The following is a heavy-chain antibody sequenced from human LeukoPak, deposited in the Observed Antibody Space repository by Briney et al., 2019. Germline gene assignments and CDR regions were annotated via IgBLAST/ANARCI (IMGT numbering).Heavy chain of an antibody. V-gene: IGHV4-61*02. J-gene: IGHJ6*02. CDR1: GGSISSGSYY. CDR3: ARANDILTGPYYYYYGMDV. D-gene: IGHD3-9*01. Sequence: SQTLSLTCTVSGGSISSGSYYWSWIRQPAGKGLEWIGRIYTSGSTNYNPSLKSRVTISVDTSKNQFSLKLSSVTAADTAVYYCARANDILTGPYYYYYGMDVWGQGTTVTVSS. CDR2: IYTSGST.